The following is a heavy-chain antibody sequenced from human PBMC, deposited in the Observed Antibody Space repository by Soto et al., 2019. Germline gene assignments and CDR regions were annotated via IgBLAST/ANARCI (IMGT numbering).Heavy chain of an antibody. CDR2: ISGSGGST. D-gene: IGHD6-19*01. CDR1: GFTFSNYA. Sequence: EVQLLESGGGLVQPGGSLRLSCAAPGFTFSNYAMNWVRQAPGKGLEWVSVISGSGGSTYYADSVKGRFTISRDNSKNTLYLQMNSLRGEDTAVYYCARRSSGWYFDYWGQGTLVPVSS. V-gene: IGHV3-23*01. CDR3: ARRSSGWYFDY. J-gene: IGHJ4*02.